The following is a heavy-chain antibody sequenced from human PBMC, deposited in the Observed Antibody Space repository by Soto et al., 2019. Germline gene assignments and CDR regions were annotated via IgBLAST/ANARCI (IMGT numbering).Heavy chain of an antibody. V-gene: IGHV4-34*01. CDR2: INHSGST. CDR3: ARGIAVAGTGGDFDY. D-gene: IGHD6-19*01. CDR1: GGSFSGYY. J-gene: IGHJ4*02. Sequence: PSETLSLTCAVYGGSFSGYYWSWIRQPPGKGLEWIGEINHSGSTNYNPSLKSRVTISVDTSKNQFSLKLSSVTAADTSLYYCARGIAVAGTGGDFDYWGQGTLVTVSS.